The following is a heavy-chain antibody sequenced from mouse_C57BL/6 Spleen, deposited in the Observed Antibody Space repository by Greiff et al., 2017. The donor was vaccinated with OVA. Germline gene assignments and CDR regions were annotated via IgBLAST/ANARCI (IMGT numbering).Heavy chain of an antibody. D-gene: IGHD1-1*01. CDR3: ARCFITTGYYAMDY. Sequence: QVQLQQSGAELVKPGASVKISCKASGYAFSSYWMNWVKQRPGKGLEWIGQIYPGDGDTNYNGKFKGKATLTADKSSSTAYMQLSSLTSEDSAVYFCARCFITTGYYAMDYWGQGTSVTVSS. V-gene: IGHV1-80*01. CDR2: IYPGDGDT. J-gene: IGHJ4*01. CDR1: GYAFSSYW.